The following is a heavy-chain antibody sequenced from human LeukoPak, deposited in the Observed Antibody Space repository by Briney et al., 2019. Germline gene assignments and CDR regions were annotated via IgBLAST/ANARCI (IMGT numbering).Heavy chain of an antibody. Sequence: PGGSLRLSCAASGFTFSNYGMSWVRQAPGKGLEWVSVISGSGANTYYADSVKGRFTISRDNAKNSLYLQMNSLRAEDTAVYYCAREGIAAAGFSFDYWGQGTLVTVSS. CDR1: GFTFSNYG. CDR2: ISGSGANT. CDR3: AREGIAAAGFSFDY. J-gene: IGHJ4*02. V-gene: IGHV3-21*01. D-gene: IGHD6-13*01.